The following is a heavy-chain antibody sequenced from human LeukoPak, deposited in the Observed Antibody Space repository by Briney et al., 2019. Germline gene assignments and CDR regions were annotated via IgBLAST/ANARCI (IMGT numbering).Heavy chain of an antibody. J-gene: IGHJ3*02. CDR2: IKQDGSEK. Sequence: PGGSLRLSCAASGFTFSSYWMSWVRQAPGKGLEWVANIKQDGSEKYYVDSVKGRFTISGDNAKNSLYLQMNSLRAEDTAVYYCARDRTERLHAFDIWGQGTMVTVSS. V-gene: IGHV3-7*01. CDR1: GFTFSSYW. D-gene: IGHD1-1*01. CDR3: ARDRTERLHAFDI.